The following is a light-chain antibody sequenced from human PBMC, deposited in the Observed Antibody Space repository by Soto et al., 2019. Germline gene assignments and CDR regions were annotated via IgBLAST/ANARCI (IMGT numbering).Light chain of an antibody. CDR1: QSVSSD. CDR2: DAS. Sequence: EIVLAQSPATVSLSPGERATLSCMASQSVSSDLAWYQQKPGQAPRLLIYDASNRATGIPARFSGSGSGTDFTLTISSLEAEDFAVYYCQQRSNWPPITFGQGTRLEIK. CDR3: QQRSNWPPIT. V-gene: IGKV3-11*01. J-gene: IGKJ5*01.